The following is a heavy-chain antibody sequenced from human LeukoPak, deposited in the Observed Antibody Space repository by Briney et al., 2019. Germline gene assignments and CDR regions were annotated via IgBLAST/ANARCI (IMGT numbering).Heavy chain of an antibody. CDR1: GGSISSSSYY. V-gene: IGHV4-39*01. CDR3: ARHISDYFYYYLDV. CDR2: FYYSETT. J-gene: IGHJ6*03. Sequence: SDTLSLTCTVSGGSISSSSYYWGWIRQSPGKGLELIGSFYYSETTYYNPSLESRVTISDDMSRNRFSLMLTSVTAADTAIYSCARHISDYFYYYLDVWGTGTTVIVSS.